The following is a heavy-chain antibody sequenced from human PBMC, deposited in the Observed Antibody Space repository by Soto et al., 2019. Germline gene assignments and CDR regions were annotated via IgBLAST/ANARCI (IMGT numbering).Heavy chain of an antibody. J-gene: IGHJ6*02. Sequence: ASVKVSCKASGGTFSSYAISWVRQAPGQGLEWMGGIIPIFGTANYAQKFQGRVTITADKSTSTAYMELSSLRSEDTAVYYCARGDCTNGVCRLGLFYYYGMDVWG. CDR1: GGTFSSYA. CDR2: IIPIFGTA. D-gene: IGHD2-8*01. V-gene: IGHV1-69*06. CDR3: ARGDCTNGVCRLGLFYYYGMDV.